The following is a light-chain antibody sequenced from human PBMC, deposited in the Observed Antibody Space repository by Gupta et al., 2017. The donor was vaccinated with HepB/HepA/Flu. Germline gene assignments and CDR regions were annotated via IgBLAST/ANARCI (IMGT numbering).Light chain of an antibody. CDR1: RSNIGNNY. Sequence: QSVFTQPPSVSAAPGQTATTSCSAARSNIGNNYVSWYKQLPGTAPKLLIYENNKRPSGIPDRCSCSKSGTSATLGITGLQPGDEADYYCGTWDSSLSAGGVVFGGGTKLTVL. V-gene: IGLV1-51*02. CDR2: ENN. J-gene: IGLJ2*01. CDR3: GTWDSSLSAGGVV.